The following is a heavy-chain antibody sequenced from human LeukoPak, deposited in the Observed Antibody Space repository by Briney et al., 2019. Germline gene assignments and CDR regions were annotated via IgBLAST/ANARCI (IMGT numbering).Heavy chain of an antibody. CDR3: ARGGGATRIDY. CDR1: GYSIRRGTYY. Sequence: SETLSLTCSFSGYSIRRGTYYWNLVRPPPREGLEWIGRIYTSGSTSYNPSLKSRVTISVDTSKNQFSLKLTSVTAADTAVYYCARGGGATRIDYWGQGTLVTVSS. CDR2: IYTSGST. V-gene: IGHV4-61*02. J-gene: IGHJ4*02. D-gene: IGHD5-12*01.